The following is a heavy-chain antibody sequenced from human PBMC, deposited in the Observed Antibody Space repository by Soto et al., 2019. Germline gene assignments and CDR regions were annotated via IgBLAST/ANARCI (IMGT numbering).Heavy chain of an antibody. J-gene: IGHJ4*02. CDR3: ARRVRFLEWLPDY. Sequence: ASVKVSCKASGGTFSSYAISWVRQAPGQGLEWMGGIIPIFGTANYAQKFQGRVTITADESTSTAYMELSSLRSEDTAVYYCARRVRFLEWLPDYWGQGTLVTVSS. D-gene: IGHD3-3*01. CDR1: GGTFSSYA. CDR2: IIPIFGTA. V-gene: IGHV1-69*13.